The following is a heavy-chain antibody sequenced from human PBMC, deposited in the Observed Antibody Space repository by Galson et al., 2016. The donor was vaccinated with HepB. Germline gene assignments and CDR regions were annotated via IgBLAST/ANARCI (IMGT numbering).Heavy chain of an antibody. V-gene: IGHV3-7*04. CDR3: ARAQWRQARRAAYFDY. CDR1: GFTFSDYW. CDR2: IKRDGSQI. J-gene: IGHJ4*02. Sequence: SLRLSCAASGFTFSDYWMNWVRQAPGQGLEWVANIKRDGSQIYYVDSVKGRFTISRDNFQNSLFQQMNSLRAEDTAVYYCARAQWRQARRAAYFDYWGQGALVTVSS. D-gene: IGHD5-18*01.